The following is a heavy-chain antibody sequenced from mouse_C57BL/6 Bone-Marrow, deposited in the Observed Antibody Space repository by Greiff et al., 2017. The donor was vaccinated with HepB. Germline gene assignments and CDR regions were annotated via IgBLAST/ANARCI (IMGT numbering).Heavy chain of an antibody. V-gene: IGHV1-26*01. Sequence: EVQLQQSGPELVKPGASVKISCKASGYTFTDYYMNWVKQSHGKSLEWIGDINPNNGGTSYNQKFKGKATLTVDKSSSTAYMELRSLTSEDSAVYYCARMKYGSSWYYFDYWGQGTTLTVSS. CDR1: GYTFTDYY. CDR3: ARMKYGSSWYYFDY. D-gene: IGHD1-1*01. J-gene: IGHJ2*01. CDR2: INPNNGGT.